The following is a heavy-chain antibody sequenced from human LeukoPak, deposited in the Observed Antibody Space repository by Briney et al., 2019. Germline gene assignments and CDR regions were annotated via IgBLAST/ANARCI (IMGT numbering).Heavy chain of an antibody. CDR3: ARRNGD. V-gene: IGHV4-39*07. Sequence: SETLSLTCSVSGDSISSGSYYWGWIRQPPGKGLEWIGTGSTYYNPSLKSRVTISLDTSRNQFSLKLSSVTAADTAVYYCARRNGDWGQGTLVTVSS. D-gene: IGHD2-8*01. CDR2: GST. CDR1: GDSISSGSYY. J-gene: IGHJ4*02.